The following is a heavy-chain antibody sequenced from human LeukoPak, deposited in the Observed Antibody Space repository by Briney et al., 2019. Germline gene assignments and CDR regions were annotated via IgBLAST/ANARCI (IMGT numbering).Heavy chain of an antibody. J-gene: IGHJ5*02. CDR3: AREVDNWFDA. CDR2: IYSGGST. V-gene: IGHV3-53*01. CDR1: GFTVSSNY. Sequence: PAGSLRLSCAASGFTVSSNYMSWVRQAPGKGLEWVSVIYSGGSTYYADSVKGRFTISRDNSKNTVYLQMNSLRVEDTAVYYCAREVDNWFDAWGQGTLVTVSS. D-gene: IGHD5-12*01.